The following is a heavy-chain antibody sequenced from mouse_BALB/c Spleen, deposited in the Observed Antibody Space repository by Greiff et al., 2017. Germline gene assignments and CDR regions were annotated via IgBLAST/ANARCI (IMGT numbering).Heavy chain of an antibody. CDR3: ARGHDSAWFAY. V-gene: IGHV5-6-5*01. J-gene: IGHJ3*01. CDR2: ISSGGST. Sequence: EVKLMESGGGLVKPGGSLKLSCAASGFTFSSYAMSWVRQTPEKRLEWVASISSGGSTYYPDSVKGRFTISRDNARNILYLQMSSLRSEDTAMYYCARGHDSAWFAYWGQGTLVTVSA. D-gene: IGHD2-4*01. CDR1: GFTFSSYA.